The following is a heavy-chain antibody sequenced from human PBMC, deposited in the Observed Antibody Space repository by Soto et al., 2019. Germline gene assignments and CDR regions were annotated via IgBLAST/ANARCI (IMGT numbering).Heavy chain of an antibody. Sequence: SETLSLTCAVYGGSFSGYYWSWIRQPPGKGLEWIGYINYSGSTNYNPSLKSRVTISVDTSKNQFSLKLSSVTAADTAVYYCARVDRGSSYGFLRWGQGTLVTVSS. CDR3: ARVDRGSSYGFLR. CDR1: GGSFSGYY. J-gene: IGHJ4*02. CDR2: INYSGST. D-gene: IGHD5-18*01. V-gene: IGHV4-34*01.